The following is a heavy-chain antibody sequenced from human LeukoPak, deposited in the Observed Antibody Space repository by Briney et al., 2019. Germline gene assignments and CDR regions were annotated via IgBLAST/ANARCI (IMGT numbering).Heavy chain of an antibody. Sequence: GGSLRLSCAASGFTFSSYSMNWVRQAPGKGLEWVSSISSSSSYIYYADSVKGRFTISRDNAKNSLYLQMNSLRAEDTAVYYCARDPTKDGDIEGYWGQGTLVTVSS. J-gene: IGHJ4*02. CDR2: ISSSSSYI. CDR3: ARDPTKDGDIEGY. V-gene: IGHV3-21*01. D-gene: IGHD4-17*01. CDR1: GFTFSSYS.